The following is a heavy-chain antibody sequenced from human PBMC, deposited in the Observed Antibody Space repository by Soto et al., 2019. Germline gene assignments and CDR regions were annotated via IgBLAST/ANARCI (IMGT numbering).Heavy chain of an antibody. CDR3: ARSSYDSPVY. Sequence: GGSLRLSCTTSEFTFGDYTMSWFRQAPGKGLEWVGFIRNKTYGGTTEYADSVKGRFTISRDNAKNSLYLQMNSLRAEDTAVYYCARSSYDSPVYWGQGTLVTVSS. J-gene: IGHJ4*02. D-gene: IGHD5-12*01. CDR2: IRNKTYGGTT. CDR1: EFTFGDYT. V-gene: IGHV3-49*03.